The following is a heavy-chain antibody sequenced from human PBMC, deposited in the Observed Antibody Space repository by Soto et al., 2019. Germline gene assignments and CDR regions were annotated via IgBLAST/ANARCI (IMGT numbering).Heavy chain of an antibody. CDR3: TRGMGNYYDRWNYFDS. J-gene: IGHJ4*02. Sequence: GGSLRLSCTGSGFTFSNYAMIWVRQAPWKGLEWVSAISGSAGSTYYAASVKGRFTVSKDNSRKTLHLQMSSLRAEDSAVYYCTRGMGNYYDRWNYFDSWGQGTLVTVSS. D-gene: IGHD3-22*01. V-gene: IGHV3-23*01. CDR2: ISGSAGST. CDR1: GFTFSNYA.